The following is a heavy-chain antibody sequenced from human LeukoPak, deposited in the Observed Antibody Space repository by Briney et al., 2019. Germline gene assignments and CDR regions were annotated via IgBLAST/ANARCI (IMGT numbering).Heavy chain of an antibody. CDR3: ARGRVSSSTWYSTYYYYFYMDV. CDR1: GYSISSNYY. Sequence: SETLSLTCTVSGYSISSNYYWGWIRQPPGKGLEWIGYVDHTGSTNFNPSLNGRVSISRDTTNNLFSLRLRSVTAADTAVYFCARGRVSSSTWYSTYYYYFYMDVWGKGTTVTVSS. CDR2: VDHTGST. J-gene: IGHJ6*03. D-gene: IGHD1-1*01. V-gene: IGHV4-61*03.